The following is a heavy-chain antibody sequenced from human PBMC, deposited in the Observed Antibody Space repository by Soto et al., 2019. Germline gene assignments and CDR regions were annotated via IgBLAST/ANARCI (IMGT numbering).Heavy chain of an antibody. CDR3: AKDQTSYYYDSSGYYGGFDAFDI. Sequence: SGGSLRLSCAASGFTFSSYAMSWVRQAPGKGLEWVSAISGSGGSTYYADSVKGRFTISRDNSKNTLYLQMNSLRAEDTAVYYCAKDQTSYYYDSSGYYGGFDAFDIWGQGTMVTVSS. J-gene: IGHJ3*02. CDR2: ISGSGGST. D-gene: IGHD3-22*01. V-gene: IGHV3-23*01. CDR1: GFTFSSYA.